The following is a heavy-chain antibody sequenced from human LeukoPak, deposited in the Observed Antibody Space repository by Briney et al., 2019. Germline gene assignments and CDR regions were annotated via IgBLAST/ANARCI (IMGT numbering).Heavy chain of an antibody. CDR3: GRAEHDWGSDY. D-gene: IGHD3-9*01. CDR1: WDSVSGNRAT. J-gene: IGHJ4*02. Sequence: SQTLSLTCAISWDSVSGNRATWNWLRQSPSRGLEWLGRIYYRSKWYSDYAVSVKGRITINPDSSKNQFSLLLNSVTPEDTAVYFCGRAEHDWGSDYWGQGTLVTVSS. V-gene: IGHV6-1*01. CDR2: IYYRSKWYS.